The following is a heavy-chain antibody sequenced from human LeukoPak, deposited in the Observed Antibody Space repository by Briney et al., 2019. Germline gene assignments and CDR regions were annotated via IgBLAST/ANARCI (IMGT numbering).Heavy chain of an antibody. Sequence: PGGSLRLSCAASGFTFSGYAMSWVRQAPGKGLDWVSAISSSGGSTYYADSVKGRFTISRDNSKNTLYLQMNSLRAEDTAVYYCAKDSGQYSYGYPIDYWGQGTLVTVSS. CDR3: AKDSGQYSYGYPIDY. CDR2: ISSSGGST. V-gene: IGHV3-23*01. D-gene: IGHD5-18*01. J-gene: IGHJ4*02. CDR1: GFTFSGYA.